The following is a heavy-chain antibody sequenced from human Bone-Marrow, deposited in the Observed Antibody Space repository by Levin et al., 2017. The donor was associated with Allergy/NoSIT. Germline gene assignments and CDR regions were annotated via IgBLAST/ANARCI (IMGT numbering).Heavy chain of an antibody. CDR1: GFTFGDYA. Sequence: GGSLRLSCTASGFTFGDYAMSWFRQAPGKGLEWVGFIRSKAYGGTTEYAASVKGRFTISRDDSKSIAYLQMNSLKTEDTAVYYCGSAWIQLWLPVDYWGQGTLVTVSS. V-gene: IGHV3-49*03. J-gene: IGHJ4*02. D-gene: IGHD5-18*01. CDR3: GSAWIQLWLPVDY. CDR2: IRSKAYGGTT.